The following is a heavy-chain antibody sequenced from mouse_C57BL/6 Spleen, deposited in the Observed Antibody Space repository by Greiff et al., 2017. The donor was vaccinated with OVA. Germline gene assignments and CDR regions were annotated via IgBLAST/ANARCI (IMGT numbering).Heavy chain of an antibody. J-gene: IGHJ4*01. CDR2: ISYSGST. D-gene: IGHD1-1*01. Sequence: VQLKESGPGMVKPSQSLSLTCTVTGYSITSGYDWHWIRHFPGNKLEWMGYISYSGSTNYNPSLKSRISITHDTSKNHFFLKLNSVTTEDTATYYCARDTYYGMLDYWGQGTSVTVSS. CDR1: GYSITSGYD. V-gene: IGHV3-1*01. CDR3: ARDTYYGMLDY.